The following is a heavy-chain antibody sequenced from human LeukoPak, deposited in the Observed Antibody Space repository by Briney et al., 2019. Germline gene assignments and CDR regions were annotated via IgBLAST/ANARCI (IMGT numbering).Heavy chain of an antibody. J-gene: IGHJ5*02. CDR1: GGSISSYY. V-gene: IGHV4-4*08. CDR3: ARDSGASVYANNWFDP. D-gene: IGHD2-8*01. Sequence: SETLSLTCTVSGGSISSYYWSWIRQPPGKGLEWIGYIQNIGSTNYNPSLKSRVTMSLDTSKNQFSLKLSSVIAADTAVYYCARDSGASVYANNWFDPWGQGTLVTVSS. CDR2: IQNIGST.